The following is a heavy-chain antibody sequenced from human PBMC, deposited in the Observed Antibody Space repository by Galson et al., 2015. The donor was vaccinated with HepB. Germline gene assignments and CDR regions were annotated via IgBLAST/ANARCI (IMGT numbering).Heavy chain of an antibody. CDR3: ARVHSKFNSMVRGIGWFDP. CDR1: GGTFSSYA. V-gene: IGHV1-69*04. D-gene: IGHD3-10*01. CDR2: IIPILGIA. J-gene: IGHJ5*02. Sequence: SVKVSCKASGGTFSSYAISWVRQAPGQGLEWMGRIIPILGIANYAQKFQGRVTITADKSTSTAYMELSSLRSEDTAVYYCARVHSKFNSMVRGIGWFDPWGQGTLVTVSS.